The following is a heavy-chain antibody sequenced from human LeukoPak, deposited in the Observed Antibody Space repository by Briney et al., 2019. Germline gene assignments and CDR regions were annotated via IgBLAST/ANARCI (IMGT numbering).Heavy chain of an antibody. CDR3: AKVRCSSTSCYLSLRY. Sequence: ASVTVSFKACGYTFTSYYMHGVGQAPGQGLEWMGLINPSGGSTSYAQKFQGSVTMTRDTSTSTVYMELSSLRSEDTAVYYCAKVRCSSTSCYLSLRYWGQGTLVTVSS. V-gene: IGHV1-46*01. CDR2: INPSGGST. D-gene: IGHD2-2*01. CDR1: GYTFTSYY. J-gene: IGHJ4*02.